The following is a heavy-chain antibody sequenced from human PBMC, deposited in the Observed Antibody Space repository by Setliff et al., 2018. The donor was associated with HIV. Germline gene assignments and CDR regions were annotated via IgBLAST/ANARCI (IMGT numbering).Heavy chain of an antibody. CDR2: ISTYNGNT. V-gene: IGHV1-18*01. Sequence: GASVKVSCKASGYTFTSYGITWVRQAPGQGLEWMGWISTYNGNTNYAQKLKGRVTMTTDTSTSTAYMEVRSLRSDDTAVYYCARDRADDQYNGLDVWGQGTMVTVSS. D-gene: IGHD3-10*01. CDR3: ARDRADDQYNGLDV. J-gene: IGHJ3*01. CDR1: GYTFTSYG.